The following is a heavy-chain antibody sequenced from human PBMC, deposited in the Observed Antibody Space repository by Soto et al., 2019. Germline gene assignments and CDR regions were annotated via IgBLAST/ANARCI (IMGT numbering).Heavy chain of an antibody. CDR2: ISYDGSNK. J-gene: IGHJ5*02. D-gene: IGHD1-26*01. CDR1: GFTFSSYG. CDR3: AKDYSGSYDNWFDP. Sequence: QVQLVESGGCVVQPGRSLRLSCAASGFTFSSYGMHWVRQAPGKGLEWVAVISYDGSNKYYADSVKGRFTISRDNSKNTLYLQMNSLRAEDTAVYYCAKDYSGSYDNWFDPWGQGTLVTVSS. V-gene: IGHV3-30*18.